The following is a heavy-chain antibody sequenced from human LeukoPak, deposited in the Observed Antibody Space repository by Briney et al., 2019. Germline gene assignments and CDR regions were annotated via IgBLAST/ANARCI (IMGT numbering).Heavy chain of an antibody. D-gene: IGHD3-10*01. V-gene: IGHV3-23*01. Sequence: GGSLRLSCAASGFTFSSYAMSWVRQAPGKGLEWVSTITRGGETTYHAESVKDRFTMSRDNSRNTLYLQMNTLRVEDTALYYCAKDGVAPGSSGDFFDSWGQGTLVTVSS. CDR1: GFTFSSYA. CDR3: AKDGVAPGSSGDFFDS. CDR2: ITRGGETT. J-gene: IGHJ4*02.